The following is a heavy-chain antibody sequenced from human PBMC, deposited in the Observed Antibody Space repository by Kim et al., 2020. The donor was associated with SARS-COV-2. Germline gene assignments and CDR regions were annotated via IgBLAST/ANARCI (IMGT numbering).Heavy chain of an antibody. CDR2: VSYSGST. D-gene: IGHD3-10*01. J-gene: IGHJ6*01. CDR1: GGSINRYE. Sequence: SETLSLTCTVSGGSINRYEWSWIRQPPGKGLEWIGYVSYSGSTNYNSSLKSRVTISVDTSKNRFSLKLTSVTAVDSAFYYCARDARLTITRGYYGLDAWG. V-gene: IGHV4-59*01. CDR3: ARDARLTITRGYYGLDA.